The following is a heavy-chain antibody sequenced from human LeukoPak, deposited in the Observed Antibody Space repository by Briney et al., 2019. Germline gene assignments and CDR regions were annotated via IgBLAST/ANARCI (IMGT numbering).Heavy chain of an antibody. CDR3: ARDRLWSYGMDV. Sequence: GGSLRLSCAASGFNVSSNYMGWGRQAPGKGLEWVLVIYAGGSTYYADSVKGRFTISRDNSKHTLYLQMNSLRAEDTAVYYCARDRLWSYGMDVWGQGTTVTVSS. CDR1: GFNVSSNY. CDR2: IYAGGST. V-gene: IGHV3-66*01. D-gene: IGHD3-10*01. J-gene: IGHJ6*02.